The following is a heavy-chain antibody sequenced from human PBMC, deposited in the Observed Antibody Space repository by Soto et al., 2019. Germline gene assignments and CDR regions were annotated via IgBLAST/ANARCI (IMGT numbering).Heavy chain of an antibody. Sequence: ASVKVSCKASGYTFTSYAMHWVRQAPAQGLEWLGWINSGNGNIKYSQTFQGRVTITRDTSANTAYMELSSLRSEDTAVYYCARVGQWGGMDVWGQGTTVTVSS. CDR3: ARVGQWGGMDV. CDR2: INSGNGNI. V-gene: IGHV1-3*01. D-gene: IGHD1-26*01. J-gene: IGHJ6*02. CDR1: GYTFTSYA.